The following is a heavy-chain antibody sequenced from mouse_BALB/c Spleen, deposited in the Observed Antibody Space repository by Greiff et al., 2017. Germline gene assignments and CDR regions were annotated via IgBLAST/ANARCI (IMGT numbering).Heavy chain of an antibody. CDR2: IDPSDSYT. V-gene: IGHV1S127*01. Sequence: QVQLQQPGAELVKPGASVKMSCKASGYTFTSYWMHWVKQMPGQGLEWIGVIDPSDSYTSYNQKFKGKATLTGDTSSSTAYMQLSSLTSEDSAVYYCTRWGYAMDYWGQGTSVTVSS. J-gene: IGHJ4*01. CDR3: TRWGYAMDY. CDR1: GYTFTSYW.